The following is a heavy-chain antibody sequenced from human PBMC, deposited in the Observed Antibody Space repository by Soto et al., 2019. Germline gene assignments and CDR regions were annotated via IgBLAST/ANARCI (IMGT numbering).Heavy chain of an antibody. CDR3: AADPSTPRYYDGSGYY. CDR2: IVVGSGNT. D-gene: IGHD3-22*01. V-gene: IGHV1-58*01. J-gene: IGHJ4*02. Sequence: SVKVSCKASGFTFTSSAVQWVRQARGQRLEWIGWIVVGSGNTNYAQKFQERVTITRDMSTSTAYMELSSLRSEDTAVYYCAADPSTPRYYDGSGYYWGQGTQVTVSS. CDR1: GFTFTSSA.